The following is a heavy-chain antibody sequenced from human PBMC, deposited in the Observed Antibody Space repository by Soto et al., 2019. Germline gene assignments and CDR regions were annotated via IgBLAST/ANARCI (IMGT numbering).Heavy chain of an antibody. Sequence: QVQLQESGPGLVKSSQTLSLTCTVSGGSISSGGYHWNWIRQHPGKGLEWIGNIYYSGSTYYNPSLKSRVTISIDTSKNQFSLKLSSVTAADTAVYYCASDVWPYYFDYWGQGTLVTVSS. J-gene: IGHJ4*02. V-gene: IGHV4-31*03. D-gene: IGHD2-21*01. CDR3: ASDVWPYYFDY. CDR1: GGSISSGGYH. CDR2: IYYSGST.